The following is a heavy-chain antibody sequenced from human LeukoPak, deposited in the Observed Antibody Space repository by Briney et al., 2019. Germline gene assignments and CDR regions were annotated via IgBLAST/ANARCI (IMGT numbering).Heavy chain of an antibody. J-gene: IGHJ3*02. CDR2: LSANGAGT. CDR1: GLTFSSHA. V-gene: IGHV3-23*01. Sequence: PGGSLRLSCAASGLTFSSHAMSWVRQAPGKGLEWVSGLSANGAGTYYADSVKGRFTISRDNSKSTLYLQMNSVRAEDTAVYHCAKGRFRSRNGFDIWGQGTMVTVSS. D-gene: IGHD6-13*01. CDR3: AKGRFRSRNGFDI.